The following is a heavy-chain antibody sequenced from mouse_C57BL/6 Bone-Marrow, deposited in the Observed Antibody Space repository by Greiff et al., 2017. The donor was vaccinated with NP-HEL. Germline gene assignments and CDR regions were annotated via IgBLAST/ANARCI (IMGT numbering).Heavy chain of an antibody. CDR2: INPNNGGT. Sequence: EVKLMESGPELVKPGASVKMSCKASGYTFTDYNMHWVKQSHGKSLEWIGYINPNNGGTSYNQKFKGKATLTVNKSSSTAYMELRSLTSEDSAVYYCARKGWLLLYFDYWGQGTTLTVSS. CDR3: ARKGWLLLYFDY. D-gene: IGHD2-3*01. J-gene: IGHJ2*01. V-gene: IGHV1-22*01. CDR1: GYTFTDYN.